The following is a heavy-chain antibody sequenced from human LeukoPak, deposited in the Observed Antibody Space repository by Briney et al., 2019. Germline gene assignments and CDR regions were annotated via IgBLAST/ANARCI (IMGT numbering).Heavy chain of an antibody. V-gene: IGHV1-8*01. CDR3: ARARGYSYGYSDY. CDR2: MNPNSGNT. J-gene: IGHJ4*02. D-gene: IGHD5-18*01. CDR1: GYIFTNYD. Sequence: VSVKVSCKASGYIFTNYDINWVRQATGQGLEWMGWMNPNSGNTGFAQKFQGRVTMTRNTSKSTAYMELSSLTSEDWAVYYCARARGYSYGYSDYWGQGTLVTVSS.